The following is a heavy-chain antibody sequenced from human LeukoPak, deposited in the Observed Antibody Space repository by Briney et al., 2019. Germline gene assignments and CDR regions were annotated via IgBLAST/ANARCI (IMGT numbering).Heavy chain of an antibody. CDR2: IHYSGST. CDR3: ARDIYGSGYGFFDY. V-gene: IGHV4-59*01. J-gene: IGHJ4*02. Sequence: SQTLSLTCTVSGVSMSTYYWSWIRQSPGKGLEWLAYIHYSGSTNINPSLKGRLAISIDTSKNQFSLKVNSVTAADTAVYYCARDIYGSGYGFFDYWGQGTLVTVSS. CDR1: GVSMSTYY. D-gene: IGHD3-10*01.